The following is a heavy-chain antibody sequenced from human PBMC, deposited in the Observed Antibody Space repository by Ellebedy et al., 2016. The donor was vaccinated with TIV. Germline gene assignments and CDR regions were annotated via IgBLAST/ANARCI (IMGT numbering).Heavy chain of an antibody. J-gene: IGHJ4*02. V-gene: IGHV3-30*02. CDR2: IRYDGSNK. D-gene: IGHD3-10*01. CDR3: AKSGTFGELFFDY. Sequence: GESLKISCAASGFTFSSYGMHWVRQAPGKGLEWVAFIRYDGSNKYYADSVKGRFTISRDNSKNTLYLQMNSLRAEDTAVYYCAKSGTFGELFFDYWGQGTLVTVSS. CDR1: GFTFSSYG.